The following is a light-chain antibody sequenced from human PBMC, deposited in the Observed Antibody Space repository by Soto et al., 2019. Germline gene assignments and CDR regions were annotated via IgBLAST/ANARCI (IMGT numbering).Light chain of an antibody. CDR2: GAS. J-gene: IGKJ1*01. CDR3: QQYNNWPPWT. CDR1: QSVSSK. V-gene: IGKV3-15*01. Sequence: EIVMTQSPATLSVSPGERATLSCRASQSVSSKLAWYQQKPGQAPRLLIYGASTRATGIPARFSGSGSGTEFTLTISSLQSEDFAVYYCQQYNNWPPWTFGQGTKLEIK.